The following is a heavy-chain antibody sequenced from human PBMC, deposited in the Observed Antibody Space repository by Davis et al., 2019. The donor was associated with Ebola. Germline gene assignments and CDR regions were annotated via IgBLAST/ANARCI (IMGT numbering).Heavy chain of an antibody. Sequence: PGGSLRLSCAASGFTFDDYAMHWVRQAPGKGLEWVSGISWDSGSIGYADSVKGRFTISRDNAKNTLSLQMNSLRVEDTAVYYCVRDSGYYSHDYWGHGTLVTVSS. J-gene: IGHJ4*01. CDR2: ISWDSGSI. V-gene: IGHV3-9*01. D-gene: IGHD5-12*01. CDR1: GFTFDDYA. CDR3: VRDSGYYSHDY.